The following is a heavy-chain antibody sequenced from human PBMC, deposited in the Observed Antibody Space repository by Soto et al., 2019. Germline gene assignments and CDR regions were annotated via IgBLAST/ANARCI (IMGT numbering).Heavy chain of an antibody. CDR1: GFSFSSHS. CDR2: ITGGSTST. V-gene: IGHV3-48*02. J-gene: IGHJ3*02. CDR3: VRDLVYTFDI. D-gene: IGHD6-6*01. Sequence: ESGGDLVQPGGSLRLSCEASGFSFSSHSINWVRQAPGKGLEWISYITGGSTSTSYADSVRGRFTISRDNAKNSLYLQMNSLRDDDTAVYYCVRDLVYTFDIWGQGTEVTVSS.